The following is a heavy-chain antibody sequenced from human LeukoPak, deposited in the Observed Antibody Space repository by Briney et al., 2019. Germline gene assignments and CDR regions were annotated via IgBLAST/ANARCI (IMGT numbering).Heavy chain of an antibody. CDR1: GFTFSSYW. CDR2: IKQDGSEK. Sequence: GGSLRLSCAASGFTFSSYWMSWVRQAPGKGLEWVANIKQDGSEKYYVDSVKGRFTISRDNAKNSLYLQMNSLRAEDTAVYCCARPYGDYLYYFDYWGQGTLVTVSS. J-gene: IGHJ4*02. CDR3: ARPYGDYLYYFDY. D-gene: IGHD4-17*01. V-gene: IGHV3-7*01.